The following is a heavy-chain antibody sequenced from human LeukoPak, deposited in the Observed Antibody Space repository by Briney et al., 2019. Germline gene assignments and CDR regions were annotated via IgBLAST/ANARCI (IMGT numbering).Heavy chain of an antibody. Sequence: GGSLRLSCAASGFTFSSYAMHWVRQAPGKGLEWVAVISYDGSNKYYADSVKGRFTISRDNSKNTLYLQMNSLRAEDTAVYYCARGGVGGTPRYWGQGTLVTVSS. V-gene: IGHV3-30-3*01. J-gene: IGHJ4*02. D-gene: IGHD2-8*02. CDR3: ARGGVGGTPRY. CDR2: ISYDGSNK. CDR1: GFTFSSYA.